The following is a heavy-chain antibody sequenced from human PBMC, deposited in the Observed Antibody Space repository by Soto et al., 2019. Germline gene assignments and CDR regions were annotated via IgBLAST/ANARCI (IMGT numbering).Heavy chain of an antibody. V-gene: IGHV3-9*01. CDR3: AKDVEWGGSNLNHAFDM. CDR2: IRWNSGII. J-gene: IGHJ3*02. Sequence: EMKLVESGGGLVQPGRSLRLSCAASGFTFDNYAVHWVRQAPGKGLECVSGIRWNSGIIDYADSVKGRFTISRDNAKNSLYLQMNSLRPEDTALYYCAKDVEWGGSNLNHAFDMWGQGTMVSVSA. CDR1: GFTFDNYA. D-gene: IGHD1-26*01.